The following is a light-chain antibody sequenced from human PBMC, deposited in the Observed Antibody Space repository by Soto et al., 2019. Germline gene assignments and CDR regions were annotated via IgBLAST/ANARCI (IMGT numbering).Light chain of an antibody. CDR3: MQNFYLYT. CDR2: EVY. Sequence: IVMTQTPLSLSVTPGQSASISCKSSQSLLHSDGKTYLYWYLQKPGQSPRLLIYEVYNRFSGVRDRFSGSGSGTEFALKISRVEAEDVGVYFCMQNFYLYTLGQGTKLEI. V-gene: IGKV2D-29*02. J-gene: IGKJ2*01. CDR1: QSLLHSDGKTY.